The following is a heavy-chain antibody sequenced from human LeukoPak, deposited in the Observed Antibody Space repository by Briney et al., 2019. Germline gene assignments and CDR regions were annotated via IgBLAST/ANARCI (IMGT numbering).Heavy chain of an antibody. J-gene: IGHJ6*02. Sequence: PGGSLRLSCAASGFTFSSYSMNWVRQAPGKGLEWVSSISSSSSYIYYADSVKGRFTISRDNAKNSLYLQMNSLRAEDTAVYYCAREYYYGSGSYPPRYYYYGMDVWGQGTTVTVSS. D-gene: IGHD3-10*01. CDR1: GFTFSSYS. V-gene: IGHV3-21*01. CDR2: ISSSSSYI. CDR3: AREYYYGSGSYPPRYYYYGMDV.